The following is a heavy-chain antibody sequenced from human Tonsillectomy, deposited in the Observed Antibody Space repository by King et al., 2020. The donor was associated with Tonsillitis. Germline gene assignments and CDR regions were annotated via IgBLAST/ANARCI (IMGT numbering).Heavy chain of an antibody. V-gene: IGHV3-33*01. CDR2: IWYDGSNK. J-gene: IGHJ6*03. CDR1: GFTFSSYG. D-gene: IGHD1-26*01. Sequence: VQLVESGGGVVQPGRSLRLSCAASGFTFSSYGMHWVRQAPGKGLEWVAVIWYDGSNKYYADSVKGRFTISRDNSKNTLYLKMNSLRADDTAVYYCARGLVGATPSDYYMDVWGKGTTVTVSS. CDR3: ARGLVGATPSDYYMDV.